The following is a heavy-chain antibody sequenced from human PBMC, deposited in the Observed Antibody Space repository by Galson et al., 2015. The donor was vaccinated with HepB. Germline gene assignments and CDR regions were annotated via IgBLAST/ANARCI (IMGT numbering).Heavy chain of an antibody. Sequence: SVKVSCKAFGYTFANYGITWVRQAPGQGLEWMGWINIYRGNTNYAQKFQARVTMTTDTSTNMAHMELRSLRFDDTAVYYCAKTGPGRNTVVRGIYSVDVWGQGTTVTVSS. CDR1: GYTFANYG. D-gene: IGHD3-10*01. CDR2: INIYRGNT. CDR3: AKTGPGRNTVVRGIYSVDV. V-gene: IGHV1-18*04. J-gene: IGHJ6*01.